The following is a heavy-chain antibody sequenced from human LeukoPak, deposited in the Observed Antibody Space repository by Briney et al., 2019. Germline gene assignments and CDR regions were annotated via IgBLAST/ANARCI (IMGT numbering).Heavy chain of an antibody. Sequence: SETLSLTCAVSGGSISSSNWWSWIRQPPGKGLEWIGEINHSGSTNYNPSLKSRVTISVDTSKNQFSLKLSSVTAADTAVYYCARGQFYYGSGSYHYWGQGTLVTVSS. J-gene: IGHJ4*02. D-gene: IGHD3-10*01. V-gene: IGHV4-4*02. CDR3: ARGQFYYGSGSYHY. CDR1: GGSISSSNW. CDR2: INHSGST.